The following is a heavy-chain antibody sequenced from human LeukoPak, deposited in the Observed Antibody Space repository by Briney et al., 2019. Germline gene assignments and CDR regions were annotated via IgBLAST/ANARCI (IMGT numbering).Heavy chain of an antibody. CDR3: ARAKGYALQFPFQH. J-gene: IGHJ1*01. D-gene: IGHD5-24*01. CDR2: IRYSGST. V-gene: IGHV4-39*07. CDR1: GGSISSSSYY. Sequence: SETLSLTCTVSGGSISSSSYYWGWIRQPPGKGLEWIGSIRYSGSTYYNPSLKSRVTISVDTSKNQFSLKLSSVTAADTAVYYCARAKGYALQFPFQHWGQGTLVTVSS.